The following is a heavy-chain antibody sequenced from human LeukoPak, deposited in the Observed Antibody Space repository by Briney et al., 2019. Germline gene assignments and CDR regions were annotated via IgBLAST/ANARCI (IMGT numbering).Heavy chain of an antibody. CDR2: IYTSGST. CDR3: ARRRYYDGSGYLE. CDR1: GGSISSGNYY. V-gene: IGHV4-61*02. Sequence: SQTLSLTCNVSGGSISSGNYYWSWIRQPAGKGLEWIGRIYTSGSTNYDPSLKSRVTISVDTSKNQFSLKLSSVTAADTAVYYCARRRYYDGSGYLEWGQGTLLSVSS. D-gene: IGHD3-22*01. J-gene: IGHJ1*01.